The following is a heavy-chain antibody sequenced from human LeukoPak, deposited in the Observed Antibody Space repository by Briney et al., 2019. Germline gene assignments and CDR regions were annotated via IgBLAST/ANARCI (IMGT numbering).Heavy chain of an antibody. CDR2: VYHTGST. Sequence: SETLSLTCTVSGGSINSYYWSWIRQPPGKGLEWIGCVYHTGSTDYNSSLKSRVTISLDTSKNQFSLKLCSVTAADTAVYYCARSFYNHGNYFDYWGQGTLVTVSS. CDR1: GGSINSYY. V-gene: IGHV4-59*01. J-gene: IGHJ4*02. D-gene: IGHD3-10*01. CDR3: ARSFYNHGNYFDY.